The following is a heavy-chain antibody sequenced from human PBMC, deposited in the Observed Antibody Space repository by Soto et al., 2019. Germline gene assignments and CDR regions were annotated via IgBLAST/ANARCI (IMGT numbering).Heavy chain of an antibody. V-gene: IGHV3-7*04. D-gene: IGHD3-22*01. J-gene: IGHJ6*02. Sequence: GGSLRLSCAASGFTFSSYWMSWVRQAPGKGLEWVANIKQDGSEKYYVDSVKGRFTISRDNAKNSLYLQMNSLRAEDTAVYYCARFYYDSSGYLPSPYYYYYGIDVWGQGTTVTSP. CDR3: ARFYYDSSGYLPSPYYYYYGIDV. CDR2: IKQDGSEK. CDR1: GFTFSSYW.